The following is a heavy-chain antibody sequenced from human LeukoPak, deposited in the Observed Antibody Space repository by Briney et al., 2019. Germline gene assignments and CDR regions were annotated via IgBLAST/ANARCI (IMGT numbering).Heavy chain of an antibody. CDR1: GDSFSSVTDY. CDR2: GDYSGGT. D-gene: IGHD1-26*01. V-gene: IGHV4-39*07. Sequence: PSETLSLTCSVSGDSFSSVTDYWAWIRQPPGKGLEWIASGDYSGGTYYNPSLESRVAISADMSKKQISLKLTSVTGADTAVYYCARLNPALPDYWGQGTLVTVSS. J-gene: IGHJ4*02. CDR3: ARLNPALPDY.